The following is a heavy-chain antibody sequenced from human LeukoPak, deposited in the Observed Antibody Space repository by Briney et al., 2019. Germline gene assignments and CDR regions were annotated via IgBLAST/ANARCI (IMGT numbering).Heavy chain of an antibody. V-gene: IGHV3-48*01. CDR3: ARVRFLEWFLPLDY. CDR1: GFTFSSYS. D-gene: IGHD3-3*01. J-gene: IGHJ4*02. Sequence: PGGSLRLSCAASGFTFSSYSMNWVRQAPGKGLEWVSYISSSSSTIYYADSVKGRFTISRDNAKNSLYLQMNSLRAEDTAVYYCARVRFLEWFLPLDYWGQGTLVTVSS. CDR2: ISSSSSTI.